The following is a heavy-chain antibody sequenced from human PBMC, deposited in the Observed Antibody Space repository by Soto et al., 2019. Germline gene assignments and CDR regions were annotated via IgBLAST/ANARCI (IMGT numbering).Heavy chain of an antibody. D-gene: IGHD6-13*01. J-gene: IGHJ4*02. Sequence: QVQLVQSGPEVKKPGASVKVSCRASGYTFTNYGITWVRQAPGQGLEWMGWISAYNGNTNYAPKLQARVTMTTDTSTSTADIEVRNLGSNDTAVHYCARDQQAADATGVITFDYWGQGALVTVSS. V-gene: IGHV1-18*01. CDR2: ISAYNGNT. CDR1: GYTFTNYG. CDR3: ARDQQAADATGVITFDY.